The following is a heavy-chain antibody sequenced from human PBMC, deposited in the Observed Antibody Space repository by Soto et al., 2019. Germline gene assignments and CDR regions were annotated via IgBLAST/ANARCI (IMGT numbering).Heavy chain of an antibody. V-gene: IGHV3-23*01. J-gene: IGHJ4*02. CDR1: GFNFSNYA. CDR2: ISGSGATI. Sequence: EVQLLESGGDLVQPGGSLRLPCAASGFNFSNYAMSWVRQAPGKGLEWVSGISGSGATIYYADSVKGRFTISRDNSKNTLYLQMNSLRAEDTAVYYCAKDRKSGSGWYWDSWGQGTLVTVSS. CDR3: AKDRKSGSGWYWDS. D-gene: IGHD6-19*01.